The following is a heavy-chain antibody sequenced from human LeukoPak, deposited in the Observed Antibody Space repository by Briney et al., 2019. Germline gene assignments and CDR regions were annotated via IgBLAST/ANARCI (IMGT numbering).Heavy chain of an antibody. J-gene: IGHJ4*02. V-gene: IGHV3-30*04. CDR3: ARDPRRVMITFGAVIVPSYYFDY. CDR2: ISYDGSNK. D-gene: IGHD3-16*02. CDR1: GFTFSSYA. Sequence: PGGSLRLSCAASGFTFSSYAMHWVRQAPGKGLEWVAVISYDGSNKYYADSVKGRFTISRDNSKNTLYLQMNSLRAEDTAVYYCARDPRRVMITFGAVIVPSYYFDYWGQGPLVTVSS.